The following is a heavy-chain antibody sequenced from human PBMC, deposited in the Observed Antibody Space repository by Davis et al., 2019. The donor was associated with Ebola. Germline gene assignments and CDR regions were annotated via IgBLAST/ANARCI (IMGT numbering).Heavy chain of an antibody. V-gene: IGHV3-21*01. CDR1: GFTFSSYS. CDR3: ARDRNSGLGEIDY. D-gene: IGHD3-16*01. CDR2: ISSSSSYI. J-gene: IGHJ4*02. Sequence: PGGSLRLSCAASGFTFSSYSMNWVRQAPGKGLEWVSSISSSSSYIYYADSVKGRFTISRDNAKNSLYLQMNSLRAEDTAVYYCARDRNSGLGEIDYWGQGTLVTVSS.